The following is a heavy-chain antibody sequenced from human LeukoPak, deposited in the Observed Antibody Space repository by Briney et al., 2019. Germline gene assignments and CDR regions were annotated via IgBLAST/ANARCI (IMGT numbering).Heavy chain of an antibody. Sequence: SETLSLTCTVSGGSISSYYWSWIRQPPGKGLEWIGYIYYSGSTNYNPSLKSRVTISVDTSMNQFSLKLSSVTAADTAVYYCARQPYYDILTGYYYPFDYWGQGTLVTVSS. CDR3: ARQPYYDILTGYYYPFDY. CDR1: GGSISSYY. CDR2: IYYSGST. D-gene: IGHD3-9*01. V-gene: IGHV4-59*08. J-gene: IGHJ4*02.